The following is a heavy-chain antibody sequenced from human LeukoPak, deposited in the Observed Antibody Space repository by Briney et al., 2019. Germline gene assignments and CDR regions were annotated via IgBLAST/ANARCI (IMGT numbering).Heavy chain of an antibody. CDR3: ARGYDFWSGDTWFDP. Sequence: GPVKVSCKASGYTFTSYDINWVRQATGQGLEWMGWMNPNSGNTGYAQKFQGRVTMTRNTSISTAYMELSSLRSEDTAVYYCARGYDFWSGDTWFDPWGQGTLVTVSS. CDR2: MNPNSGNT. J-gene: IGHJ5*02. D-gene: IGHD3-3*01. CDR1: GYTFTSYD. V-gene: IGHV1-8*01.